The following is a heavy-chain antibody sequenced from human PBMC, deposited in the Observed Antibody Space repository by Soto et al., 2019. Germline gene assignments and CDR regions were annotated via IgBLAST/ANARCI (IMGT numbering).Heavy chain of an antibody. V-gene: IGHV4-31*03. CDR1: GGSIRGGDYY. D-gene: IGHD3-10*01. Sequence: QVQLQESGPGLVKPSQTLSLTCTVSGGSIRGGDYYWSWIRQHPGKGLEWIGYIFYSGNSFYNPSLKSGVTISGDTSKNPFSLQLSSVTAADTAIYYCARLSSLYYNSDYGGYYFDYWGQGTLVSVSS. CDR2: IFYSGNS. J-gene: IGHJ4*02. CDR3: ARLSSLYYNSDYGGYYFDY.